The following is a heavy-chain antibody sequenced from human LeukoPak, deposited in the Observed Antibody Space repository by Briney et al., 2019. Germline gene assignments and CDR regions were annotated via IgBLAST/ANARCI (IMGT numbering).Heavy chain of an antibody. CDR2: SSSYI. V-gene: IGHV3-23*01. Sequence: SSSYIYYADSVKGRFTISRDNSKNTLYLQMNSLRAEDTAVYYCAKGPATRYSGYDEYFDYWGQGTLVTVSS. CDR3: AKGPATRYSGYDEYFDY. D-gene: IGHD5-12*01. J-gene: IGHJ4*02.